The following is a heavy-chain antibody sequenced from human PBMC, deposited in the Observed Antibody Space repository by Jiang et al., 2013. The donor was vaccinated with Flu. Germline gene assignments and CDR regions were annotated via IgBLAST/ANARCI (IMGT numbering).Heavy chain of an antibody. CDR2: IWYDGSNK. Sequence: QLLESGGGVVQPGRSLRLSCAASGFTFSSYGMHWVRQAPGKGLEWVAVIWYDGSNKYYADSVKGRFTISRDNSKNTLYLQMNSLRAEDTAVYYCARDYRELSSGYYSPDYWGQGTLVTVSS. D-gene: IGHD3-22*01. CDR1: GFTFSSYG. V-gene: IGHV3-33*01. J-gene: IGHJ4*02. CDR3: ARDYRELSSGYYSPDY.